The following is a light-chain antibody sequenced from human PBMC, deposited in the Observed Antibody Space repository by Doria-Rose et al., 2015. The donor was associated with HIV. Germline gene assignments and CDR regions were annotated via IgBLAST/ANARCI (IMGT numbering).Light chain of an antibody. Sequence: EMTQPPSVSVSPGQTASITCSGDKLGDKYACWYQQKPGQSPVLVIYQDNKRPSGIPERFSGSNSGNTATLTISGTQAVDEADYYCQAWDGSTVVFGGGTKLTGL. CDR3: QAWDGSTVV. J-gene: IGLJ2*01. CDR2: QDN. CDR1: KLGDKY. V-gene: IGLV3-1*01.